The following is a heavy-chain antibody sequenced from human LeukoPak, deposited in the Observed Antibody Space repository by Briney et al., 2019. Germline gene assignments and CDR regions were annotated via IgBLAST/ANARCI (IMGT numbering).Heavy chain of an antibody. CDR1: GYTFTSYG. J-gene: IGHJ6*03. CDR3: ARSSYDFWSGSYYYYYYMDV. D-gene: IGHD3-3*01. Sequence: ASVKVSCKASGYTFTSYGISWVRQAPGQGLEWMGWISAYNGNTNYAQKLQGRVTMTTDTSTSTAYMELRSLRSDDTAVYYCARSSYDFWSGSYYYYYYMDVWGKGTTVTVSS. V-gene: IGHV1-18*01. CDR2: ISAYNGNT.